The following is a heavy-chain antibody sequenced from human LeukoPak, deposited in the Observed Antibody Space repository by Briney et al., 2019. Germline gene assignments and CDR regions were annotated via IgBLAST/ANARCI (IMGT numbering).Heavy chain of an antibody. J-gene: IGHJ4*02. Sequence: GGSLRLSCAASGFTVSSNYMSWVRQAPGKGLEWVSVIYSGDSTYYADSVKGRFTISRDNSKNTLYLQMNILRAEDTAVYYCASLRFLEWLETYYFDYWGQGTLLTVSS. V-gene: IGHV3-53*01. CDR3: ASLRFLEWLETYYFDY. CDR1: GFTVSSNY. D-gene: IGHD3-3*01. CDR2: IYSGDST.